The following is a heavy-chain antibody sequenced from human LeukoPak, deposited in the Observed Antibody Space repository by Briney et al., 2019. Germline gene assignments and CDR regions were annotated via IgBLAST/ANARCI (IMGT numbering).Heavy chain of an antibody. J-gene: IGHJ5*02. CDR2: IIPIFGTA. V-gene: IGHV1-69*13. Sequence: ASVKVSCKASGGTFSSYAISWVRQAPGQGLEWMGGIIPIFGTANYAQKFQGRVTITADESTSTAYMELSSPRSEDTAVYYCAAYVVVTAISSFFDPWGQGTLVTVSS. CDR3: AAYVVVTAISSFFDP. CDR1: GGTFSSYA. D-gene: IGHD2-21*02.